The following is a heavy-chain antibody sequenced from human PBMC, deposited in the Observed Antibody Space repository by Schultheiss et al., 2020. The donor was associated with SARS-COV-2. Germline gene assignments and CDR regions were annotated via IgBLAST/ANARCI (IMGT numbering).Heavy chain of an antibody. D-gene: IGHD6-19*01. CDR3: ARVGLAVAGILGC. CDR1: GGSISSYY. J-gene: IGHJ4*02. CDR2: IYTSGST. Sequence: SQTLSLTCTVSGGSISSYYWSWIRQPPGKGLEWIGRIYTSGSTNYNPSLKSRVTISVDTSKKQFSLRLTSVTAADTAVYYCARVGLAVAGILGCWGQGTLVTVSS. V-gene: IGHV4-4*07.